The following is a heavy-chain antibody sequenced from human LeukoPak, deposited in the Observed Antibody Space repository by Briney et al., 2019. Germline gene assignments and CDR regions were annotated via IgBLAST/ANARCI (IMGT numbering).Heavy chain of an antibody. CDR1: GFAVSSNY. J-gene: IGHJ3*02. Sequence: PGGSLRLSCAASGFAVSSNYMSWVRQAPGKGLEWVSVIYSGGSTYYADSAKGRFTISRDNSRNTLYLQMNSLRAEDTAVYYCARDPFYDFWSGYYNGDAFDIWGQGTMVTVSS. D-gene: IGHD3-3*01. V-gene: IGHV3-66*01. CDR3: ARDPFYDFWSGYYNGDAFDI. CDR2: IYSGGST.